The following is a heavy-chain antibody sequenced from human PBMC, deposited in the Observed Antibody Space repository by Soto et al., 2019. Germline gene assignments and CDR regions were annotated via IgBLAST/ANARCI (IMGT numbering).Heavy chain of an antibody. CDR2: INHSGSN. D-gene: IGHD3-9*01. CDR3: ARGGSNDWQVAFDI. Sequence: QLQQWGAGLLKPSETLSLTCVASGGSFSTYYYNWIRQSPGKGLEWIGEINHSGSNNYSPSLKSRVTMSLDTSKNQFSLKLTSVTAADTAVYYCARGGSNDWQVAFDIWGQGTMVTVSS. J-gene: IGHJ3*02. CDR1: GGSFSTYY. V-gene: IGHV4-34*01.